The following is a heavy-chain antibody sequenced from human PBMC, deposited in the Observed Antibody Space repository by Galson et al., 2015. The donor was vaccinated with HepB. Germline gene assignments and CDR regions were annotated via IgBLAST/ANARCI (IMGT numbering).Heavy chain of an antibody. Sequence: SLRLSCAASGYIFSKHGMCWVRQAPGKGLGWVAGIQFDGSIKYYADTVQGRFTISRDTPKNTLHLQMNSLRVDDTAVYYCAKGPRGDYINSPPNWSDTWGQGTLVTVSS. V-gene: IGHV3-33*06. CDR3: AKGPRGDYINSPPNWSDT. J-gene: IGHJ5*02. CDR1: GYIFSKHG. D-gene: IGHD4-11*01. CDR2: IQFDGSIK.